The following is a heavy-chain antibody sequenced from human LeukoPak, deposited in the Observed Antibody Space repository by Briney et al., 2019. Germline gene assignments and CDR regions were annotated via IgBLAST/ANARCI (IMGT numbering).Heavy chain of an antibody. D-gene: IGHD3-22*01. CDR2: IYYSGST. V-gene: IGHV4-59*01. Sequence: SETLSLTCTVSGGSISSYYWSWIRQPPGQGLEWIGYIYYSGSTNYNPSLMRRVTISVDTSKNQFSLKLSSVTAADTAVYYCARSRSGYYPWGQGTLVTVSS. CDR3: ARSRSGYYP. J-gene: IGHJ5*02. CDR1: GGSISSYY.